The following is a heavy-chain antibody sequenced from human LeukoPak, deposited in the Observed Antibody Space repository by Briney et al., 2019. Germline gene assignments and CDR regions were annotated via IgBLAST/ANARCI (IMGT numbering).Heavy chain of an antibody. CDR2: INHSGST. V-gene: IGHV4-34*09. Sequence: PSETLSLTCAVYGGSFSGYYWSWIRQPPGKGLEWIGEINHSGSTYYNPSLKSRVTISVDTSKNQFSLKLSSVTAADTAVYYCARGRYCSSTSCYTPFDYWGQGTLVTVSS. CDR1: GGSFSGYY. J-gene: IGHJ4*02. D-gene: IGHD2-2*02. CDR3: ARGRYCSSTSCYTPFDY.